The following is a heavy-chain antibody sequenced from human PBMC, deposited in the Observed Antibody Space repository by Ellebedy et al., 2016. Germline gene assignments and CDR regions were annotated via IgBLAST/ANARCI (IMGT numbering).Heavy chain of an antibody. D-gene: IGHD2-2*01. CDR3: AKITSPYCSSTSCAFDY. CDR1: GFTFSSYA. CDR2: ISGSGGST. V-gene: IGHV3-23*01. J-gene: IGHJ4*02. Sequence: GESLKISXAASGFTFSSYAMSWVRQAPGKGLEWVSAISGSGGSTYYADSVKGRFTISRDNSKNTLYLQMNSLRAEDTAVYYCAKITSPYCSSTSCAFDYWGQGTLVTVSS.